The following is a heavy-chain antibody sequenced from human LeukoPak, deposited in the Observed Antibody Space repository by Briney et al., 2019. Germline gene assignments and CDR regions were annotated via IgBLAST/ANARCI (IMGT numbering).Heavy chain of an antibody. Sequence: GGSLRLSCAASGFTFSSYSMNWVRQAPGKGLEWVSVIYSGGSTYYADSVKGRFTISRDNSKNTLYLQMNSLRAEDTAVYYCASSYDFWSGYKEWGQGTLVTVSS. CDR1: GFTFSSYS. J-gene: IGHJ4*02. CDR3: ASSYDFWSGYKE. V-gene: IGHV3-53*01. CDR2: IYSGGST. D-gene: IGHD3-3*01.